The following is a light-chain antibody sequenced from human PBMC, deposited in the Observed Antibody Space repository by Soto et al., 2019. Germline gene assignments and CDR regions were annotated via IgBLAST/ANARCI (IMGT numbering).Light chain of an antibody. Sequence: QSALTQPASVSGSPGQSITISCTGTSSDVGGYNYVSWYQQHPGKAPKLMISGVSNRPSGVSNRFSGSKSGNTASLTISGLQTEDEADYYCISYTTSVTYVFGTGTEVTVL. CDR1: SSDVGGYNY. J-gene: IGLJ1*01. CDR3: ISYTTSVTYV. V-gene: IGLV2-14*01. CDR2: GVS.